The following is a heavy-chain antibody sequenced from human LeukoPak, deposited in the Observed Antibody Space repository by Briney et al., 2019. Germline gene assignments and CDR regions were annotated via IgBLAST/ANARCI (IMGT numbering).Heavy chain of an antibody. D-gene: IGHD3-16*01. CDR3: ARDHRIGGS. CDR1: GFSLSTYE. Sequence: QPGGSLRLSCVGSGFSLSTYEMNWVRQAPGKGLEWVSVIYSDGSTFYADSVKGRFTISRDSSKNTLYLQMNSLRADDTAVYFCARDHRIGGSWGQGTLVTVSS. J-gene: IGHJ4*02. CDR2: IYSDGST. V-gene: IGHV3-53*01.